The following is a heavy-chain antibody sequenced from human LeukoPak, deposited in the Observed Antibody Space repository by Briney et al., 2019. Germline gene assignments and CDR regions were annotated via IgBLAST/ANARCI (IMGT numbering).Heavy chain of an antibody. D-gene: IGHD3-10*01. J-gene: IGHJ3*02. CDR3: ARERQDTIIHSGAFDI. Sequence: PGRSLRLSCAASGFTFSTYFMHWVRQAPGKGLEWVADNASDGSHTFYVESVKGRFTISRDNSKNTLYLQMNSLRAEDTAVYFCARERQDTIIHSGAFDIWGQGTMVTVSS. CDR2: NASDGSHT. V-gene: IGHV3-30-3*01. CDR1: GFTFSTYF.